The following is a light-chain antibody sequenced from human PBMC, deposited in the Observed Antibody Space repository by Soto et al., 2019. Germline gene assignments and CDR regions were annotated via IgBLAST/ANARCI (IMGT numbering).Light chain of an antibody. CDR1: QGISSY. CDR3: RQYYSYPFT. Sequence: AIRMTQSPSSFSASTGDRVTITCRASQGISSYLAWYQQKPGKAPKLLIYAASTLQSGVPSRFSGSGSGTDLTLTISCLQSADFATYYCRQYYSYPFTSGPGTKVAIK. CDR2: AAS. V-gene: IGKV1-8*01. J-gene: IGKJ3*01.